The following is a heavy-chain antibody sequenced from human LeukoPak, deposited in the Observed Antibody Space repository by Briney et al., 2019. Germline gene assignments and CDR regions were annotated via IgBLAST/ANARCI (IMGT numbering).Heavy chain of an antibody. J-gene: IGHJ4*02. V-gene: IGHV4-39*07. Sequence: SSETLSLTCTVSGGSISSSSYYWGWIRQPPGKGLEWIGSIYYSGSTYYNPSLKSRVTISVDTSKNQFSLKLSSVTAADTAVYYCASVFYDYVWGSYRYTSFFDYWGQGTLVTVSS. D-gene: IGHD3-16*02. CDR2: IYYSGST. CDR3: ASVFYDYVWGSYRYTSFFDY. CDR1: GGSISSSSYY.